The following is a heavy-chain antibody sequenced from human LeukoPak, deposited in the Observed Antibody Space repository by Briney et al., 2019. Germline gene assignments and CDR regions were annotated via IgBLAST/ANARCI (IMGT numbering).Heavy chain of an antibody. Sequence: PGGSLRLSCAASGFTFSSYAMSWVRQAPGKGLEWVSAISGSGGSTYYADSVKGRFTISRDNSKNTLYLQMNSLRAEDTAVYYCASGTTEVVVTDQPPYYFDYWGQGTLVTVSS. J-gene: IGHJ4*02. CDR1: GFTFSSYA. CDR2: ISGSGGST. CDR3: ASGTTEVVVTDQPPYYFDY. V-gene: IGHV3-23*01. D-gene: IGHD3-22*01.